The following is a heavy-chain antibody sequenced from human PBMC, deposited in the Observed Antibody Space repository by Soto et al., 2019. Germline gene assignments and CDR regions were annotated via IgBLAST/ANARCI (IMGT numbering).Heavy chain of an antibody. CDR3: ARDLALGLVDY. V-gene: IGHV1-18*01. D-gene: IGHD6-19*01. J-gene: IGHJ4*02. CDR1: GYTFSSYG. CDR2: ISAYNGNT. Sequence: QVQLVQSGAEVKKPGASVKVSCKASGYTFSSYGLSWVRQAPGKGLEWMGWISAYNGNTKYAQKLQGRVTMTTDTSTSTAFMELRSLRSDDTAVYYCARDLALGLVDYWGQGTLVTVSS.